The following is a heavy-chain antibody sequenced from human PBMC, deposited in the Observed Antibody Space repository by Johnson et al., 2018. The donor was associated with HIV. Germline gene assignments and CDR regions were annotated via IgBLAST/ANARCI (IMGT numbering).Heavy chain of an antibody. CDR2: ISRDGGST. V-gene: IGHV3-64*07. Sequence: VQLVESGGGLVQPGGSLRLSCAASGLTFSSYGMHWVRQAPGKGLEYVSAISRDGGSTFYADPVKDRFTIFRDNSKSTLYLQMDSLRAEDMAVYFCAIPYYFDTGAYHWGQGTMVTVSS. J-gene: IGHJ3*01. D-gene: IGHD3-22*01. CDR3: AIPYYFDTGAYH. CDR1: GLTFSSYG.